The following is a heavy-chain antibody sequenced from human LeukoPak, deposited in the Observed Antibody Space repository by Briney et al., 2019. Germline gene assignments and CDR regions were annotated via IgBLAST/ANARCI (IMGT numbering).Heavy chain of an antibody. CDR3: ARIAAAGNNWFDP. Sequence: GGSPRLSCAASGFTFSSYSMNWVRQAPGKGLEWVSSISSSSSYIYYADSVKGRFTISRDNAKNSLYLQMNSLRAEDTAVYYCARIAAAGNNWFDPWGQGTLVTVSS. CDR2: ISSSSSYI. V-gene: IGHV3-21*01. CDR1: GFTFSSYS. J-gene: IGHJ5*02. D-gene: IGHD6-13*01.